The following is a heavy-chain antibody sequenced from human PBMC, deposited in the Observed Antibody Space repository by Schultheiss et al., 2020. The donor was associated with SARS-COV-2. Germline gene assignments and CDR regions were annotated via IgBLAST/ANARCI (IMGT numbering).Heavy chain of an antibody. Sequence: ASVKVSCKASGYTFTSYDINWVRQATGQGLEWMGWMNPNSGNTGYAQKFQGRVTMTRNTSISTAYMELSSLRSEDTAVYYCARAPYCGGDCPYSFDSWGQGTLVTVSS. CDR3: ARAPYCGGDCPYSFDS. D-gene: IGHD2-21*01. CDR1: GYTFTSYD. V-gene: IGHV1-8*01. J-gene: IGHJ4*02. CDR2: MNPNSGNT.